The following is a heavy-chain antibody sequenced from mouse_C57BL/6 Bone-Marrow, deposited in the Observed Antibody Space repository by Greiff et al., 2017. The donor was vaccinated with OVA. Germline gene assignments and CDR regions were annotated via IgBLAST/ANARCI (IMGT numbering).Heavy chain of an antibody. CDR1: GYTFTSYW. V-gene: IGHV1-64*01. J-gene: IGHJ2*01. CDR3: AREGSNYIPYFDY. D-gene: IGHD2-5*01. CDR2: IHPNSGST. Sequence: VKLMESGAELVKPGASVKLSCKASGYTFTSYWMHWVKQRPGQGLEWIGMIHPNSGSTNYNEKFKSKATLTVDKSSSTAYMQLSSLTSEDSAVYYCAREGSNYIPYFDYWGQGTTLTVSS.